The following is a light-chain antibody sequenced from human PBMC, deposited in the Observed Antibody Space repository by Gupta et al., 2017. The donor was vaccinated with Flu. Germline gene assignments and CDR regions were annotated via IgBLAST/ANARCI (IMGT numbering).Light chain of an antibody. J-gene: IGKJ2*01. V-gene: IGKV1-39*01. CDR1: QNISSY. CDR2: AAS. CDR3: QQSYSTPHT. Sequence: PSSLSASVGDRVTITCRASQNISSYLNWYQQKPGKVPNLLIYAASSLQSGVPSRFSGSGSGTDFTLAISSLQPEDFATYYCQQSYSTPHTFGQGTKLEIK.